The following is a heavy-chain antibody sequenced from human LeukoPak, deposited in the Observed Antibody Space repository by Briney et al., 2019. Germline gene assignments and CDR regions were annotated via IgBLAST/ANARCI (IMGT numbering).Heavy chain of an antibody. V-gene: IGHV1-2*02. CDR3: AIYGIYCSGSSCYPVEIDY. CDR1: EHTFTDYY. Sequence: ASVKVSCKASEHTFTDYYMHWVRQAPGQGLEWMGWMNPNSGGTNYAQKLQGRVTMTRDTSISTAYMELSRLRSDDTAVYYCAIYGIYCSGSSCYPVEIDYWGQGTLVTVSS. D-gene: IGHD2-15*01. J-gene: IGHJ4*02. CDR2: MNPNSGGT.